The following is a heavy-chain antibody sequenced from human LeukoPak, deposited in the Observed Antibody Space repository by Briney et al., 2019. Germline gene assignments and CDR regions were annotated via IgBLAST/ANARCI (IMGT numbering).Heavy chain of an antibody. D-gene: IGHD3-22*01. CDR2: IYYSGST. J-gene: IGHJ3*02. Sequence: SETLSLTCSVSGGAISRYYWSWIRQPPGKGLEWIGYIYYSGSTNYNPSLKSRVTISVDTSKNQFSLKLSSVTAADTAVYYCAREYYYDSSGYYPGAFDIWGQGTMVTVSS. V-gene: IGHV4-59*01. CDR3: AREYYYDSSGYYPGAFDI. CDR1: GGAISRYY.